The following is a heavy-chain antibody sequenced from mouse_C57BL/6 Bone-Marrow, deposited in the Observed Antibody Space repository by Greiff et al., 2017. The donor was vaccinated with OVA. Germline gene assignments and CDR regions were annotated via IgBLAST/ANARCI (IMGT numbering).Heavy chain of an antibody. CDR3: TRWLLKWFAY. V-gene: IGHV14-4*01. CDR1: GFTIKDDY. J-gene: IGHJ3*01. CDR2: IDPENGDT. D-gene: IGHD2-3*01. Sequence: VQLQQSGAELVRPGASVKLSCTASGFTIKDDYMHWVKQRPEQGLEWIGWIDPENGDTAYASKFQGKATITADTSSNTAYLQLSSLTSEDTAVYYCTRWLLKWFAYWGQGTLVTVSA.